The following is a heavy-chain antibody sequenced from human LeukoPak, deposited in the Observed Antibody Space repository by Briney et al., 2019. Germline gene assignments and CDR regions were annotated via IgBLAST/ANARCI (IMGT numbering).Heavy chain of an antibody. CDR2: INHSGST. J-gene: IGHJ6*03. D-gene: IGHD3-10*01. CDR3: ARDRTDYYGSGSERYYYYYYYMDV. V-gene: IGHV4-34*01. Sequence: SETLSLTCAVYGGSFSGYYWSWIRQPPGKGLEWIGEINHSGSTNYNPSLKSRVTISVDTSKNQFSLKLSSVTAADTAVYYCARDRTDYYGSGSERYYYYYYYMDVWGKGTTVTVSS. CDR1: GGSFSGYY.